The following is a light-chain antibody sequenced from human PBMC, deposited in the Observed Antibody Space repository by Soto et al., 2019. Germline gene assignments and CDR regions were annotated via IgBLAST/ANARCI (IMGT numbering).Light chain of an antibody. J-gene: IGKJ4*01. CDR2: GAS. Sequence: EIVLTQSPGTLSLSPGEIATLSCRASHGVSSSFLAWYQQKPGQAPRLLIYGASSRATGIPDRFSGSGSVTDFTLTISRLETADFALYDCQQYGSSPLTFGGGTKVEIK. CDR1: HGVSSSF. V-gene: IGKV3-20*01. CDR3: QQYGSSPLT.